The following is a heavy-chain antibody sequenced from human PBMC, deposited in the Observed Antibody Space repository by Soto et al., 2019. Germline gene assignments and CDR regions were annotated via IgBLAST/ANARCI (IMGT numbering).Heavy chain of an antibody. CDR1: GGTFSSYA. CDR2: IIPIFGTA. Sequence: SVKVSCKASGGTFSSYAISWVRQAPGQGLEWMGGIIPIFGTANYAQKFQGRVTITADKSTSTAYMELSSLRSEDTAVYYCARDPLTMVRGVIITSATDYYYYGMDVWGQGTTVTVSS. V-gene: IGHV1-69*06. J-gene: IGHJ6*02. D-gene: IGHD3-10*01. CDR3: ARDPLTMVRGVIITSATDYYYYGMDV.